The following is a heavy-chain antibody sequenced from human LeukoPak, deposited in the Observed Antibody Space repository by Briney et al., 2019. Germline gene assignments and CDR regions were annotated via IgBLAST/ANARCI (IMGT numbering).Heavy chain of an antibody. D-gene: IGHD5-24*01. V-gene: IGHV4-34*01. CDR1: GGSFSGYY. Sequence: PSETLSLTCAVYGGSFSGYYWSWIRQPPGKGLEWIGEINHRGSTNYNPSLKSRVTISVDTSKNQFSLKLSSVTAADTAVYYCARESNSPLDYWGQGTLVTASS. CDR2: INHRGST. J-gene: IGHJ4*02. CDR3: ARESNSPLDY.